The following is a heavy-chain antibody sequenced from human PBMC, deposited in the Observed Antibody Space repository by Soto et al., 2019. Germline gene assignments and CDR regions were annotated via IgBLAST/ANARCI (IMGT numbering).Heavy chain of an antibody. D-gene: IGHD6-6*01. CDR3: ARDAQGIAARPSNYYGMDV. CDR2: INPNSGGT. Sequence: ASVKVSCKASGYTFTGYYMHWVRQAPGQGLEWMGWINPNSGGTNYAQKFQGWVTMTRDTSISTAYMELSRLRSDDTAVYYCARDAQGIAARPSNYYGMDVWGQGTTVTVSS. CDR1: GYTFTGYY. V-gene: IGHV1-2*04. J-gene: IGHJ6*02.